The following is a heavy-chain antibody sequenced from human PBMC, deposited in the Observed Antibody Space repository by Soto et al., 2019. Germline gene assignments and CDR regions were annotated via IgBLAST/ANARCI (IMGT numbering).Heavy chain of an antibody. V-gene: IGHV1-18*01. CDR2: ISAYNGNT. Sequence: QVQLVQSGAEVKKPGASVKVSCKASGYTFTSYGISWVRQAPGQGLEWMGWISAYNGNTNYAQKLQGKVTMTTDTSTSTAYMELRSLRSDDTAVYYCAREAPNYDSSGYPFDYWGQGTLVTVSS. CDR1: GYTFTSYG. J-gene: IGHJ4*02. CDR3: AREAPNYDSSGYPFDY. D-gene: IGHD3-22*01.